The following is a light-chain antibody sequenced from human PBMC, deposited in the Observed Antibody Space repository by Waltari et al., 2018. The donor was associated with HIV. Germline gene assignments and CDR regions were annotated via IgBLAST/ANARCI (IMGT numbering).Light chain of an antibody. CDR1: QSVGSY. CDR2: GAS. J-gene: IGKJ1*01. Sequence: IVLTQSPATLSLSPGERATLSCRASQSVGSYSAWYQQKPGQAPRLLIYGASSRATGIPDRFSGSGSGTDFILIISRLEPEDFAVYYCQQYGSSPRTFGQGTKVEIK. CDR3: QQYGSSPRT. V-gene: IGKV3-20*01.